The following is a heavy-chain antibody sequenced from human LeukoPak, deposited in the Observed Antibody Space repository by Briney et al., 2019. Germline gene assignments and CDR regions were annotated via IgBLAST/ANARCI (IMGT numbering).Heavy chain of an antibody. CDR1: GFTFSSYA. V-gene: IGHV3-30-3*01. D-gene: IGHD4-23*01. CDR3: ARVRTTVDGGLPDY. J-gene: IGHJ4*02. CDR2: ISYDGSNK. Sequence: GGSLRLSCAASGFTFSSYAMHWVRQAPGKGLEWVAVISYDGSNKYYADSVKGRFTISRDNSKNTLYLQMNSLRAEDTAVYYCARVRTTVDGGLPDYWGQGTLVTVSS.